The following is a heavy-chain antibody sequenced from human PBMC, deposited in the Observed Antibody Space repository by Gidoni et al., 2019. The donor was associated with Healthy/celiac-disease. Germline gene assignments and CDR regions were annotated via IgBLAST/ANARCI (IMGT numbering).Heavy chain of an antibody. CDR1: GGSFSGYY. D-gene: IGHD2-2*01. Sequence: QVQLQQWGAGLLKPSETLSLTCAVYGGSFSGYYWSWIRQPPGKGLEWIGEINPSGSTNYNPSLKRRVTISVDTSKNQFSLKLSSVTAADTAVYYCARVYHNVVVPAACFDYWGQGTLVTVSS. J-gene: IGHJ4*02. V-gene: IGHV4-34*01. CDR3: ARVYHNVVVPAACFDY. CDR2: INPSGST.